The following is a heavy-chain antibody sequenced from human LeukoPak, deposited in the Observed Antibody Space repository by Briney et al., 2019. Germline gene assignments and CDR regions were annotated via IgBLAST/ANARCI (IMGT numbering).Heavy chain of an antibody. D-gene: IGHD1-26*01. CDR3: AREAPSGSYGMDV. J-gene: IGHJ6*02. CDR2: ITGRSTTI. Sequence: GALRLSCAASGFTFSTYSMNWVRQAPGKGLEWVSCITGRSTTIYYADSVKGRFTISRDNAKNSLYLQMNSLRAEDTAVYYCAREAPSGSYGMDVWGQGTTVTVSS. CDR1: GFTFSTYS. V-gene: IGHV3-48*01.